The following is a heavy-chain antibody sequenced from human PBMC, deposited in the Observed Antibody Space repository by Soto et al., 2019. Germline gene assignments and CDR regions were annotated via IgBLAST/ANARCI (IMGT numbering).Heavy chain of an antibody. CDR2: IYSDNNT. J-gene: IGHJ6*02. CDR1: GCTVSSDS. Sequence: GGSLRLSCAASGCTVSSDSMTWVRQAPGKGLEWISIIYSDNNTDYADSVKGRFSISRDTSKNILYLQMNSLRAEDTAEYYCARHYSAMGVWGQGTTVTV. V-gene: IGHV3-53*01. CDR3: ARHYSAMGV.